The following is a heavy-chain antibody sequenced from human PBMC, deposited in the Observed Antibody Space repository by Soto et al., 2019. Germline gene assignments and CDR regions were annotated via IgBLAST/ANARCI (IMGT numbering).Heavy chain of an antibody. J-gene: IGHJ3*02. CDR3: SREHGARRDAFDI. V-gene: IGHV1-46*01. Sequence: QVQLVQSGAEVKKPGASVKVSCKASGYTFTNSFIHWVRQAPGQGLEWMGIINPSGGSTSYAQKFQGRVHTTRDASTSTVYMELSSLRSEDTALYYCSREHGARRDAFDIWGQGTMVTGSS. D-gene: IGHD4-17*01. CDR2: INPSGGST. CDR1: GYTFTNSF.